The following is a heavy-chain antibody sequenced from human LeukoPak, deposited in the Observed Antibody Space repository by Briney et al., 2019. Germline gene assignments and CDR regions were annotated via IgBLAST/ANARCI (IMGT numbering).Heavy chain of an antibody. Sequence: SETLSLTCTVSGGSISSSSYYWGWVRQPPGKGLEWIGSVYYSGRTYYNPSRKRRVTISVDTSKNQFSLKLRSVTAADTAVYYCARHSFYYDSSGSYYYFDYWGQGTLVTVSS. J-gene: IGHJ4*02. CDR3: ARHSFYYDSSGSYYYFDY. CDR2: VYYSGRT. V-gene: IGHV4-39*01. D-gene: IGHD3-22*01. CDR1: GGSISSSSYY.